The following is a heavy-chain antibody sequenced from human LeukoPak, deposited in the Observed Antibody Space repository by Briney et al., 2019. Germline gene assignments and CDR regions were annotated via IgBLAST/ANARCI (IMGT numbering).Heavy chain of an antibody. Sequence: ASVEVSCKASEYTFTRYVINWVRQAAGQEREWMGRANAGSGNTGYAQKLQGSVTLTRDTSTTTAYMELSSLRSEDTAVYYCARDYYYDTSGHRSGYFDLWGRGTLVTVSS. CDR1: EYTFTRYV. V-gene: IGHV1-8*01. J-gene: IGHJ2*01. D-gene: IGHD3-22*01. CDR2: ANAGSGNT. CDR3: ARDYYYDTSGHRSGYFDL.